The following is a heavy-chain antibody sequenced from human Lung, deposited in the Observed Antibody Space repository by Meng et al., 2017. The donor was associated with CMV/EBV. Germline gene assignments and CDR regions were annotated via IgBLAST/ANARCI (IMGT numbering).Heavy chain of an antibody. Sequence: SQTLSLTCAVYGGSFSGSYWHWIRQPPGMGLEWIGEIDGTGRTKYSPSLNSRVTILLDTSKKQFSLELSSVTAADTAVYYCARLTGTVYVHWFDSWGQGTXVNVAS. CDR3: ARLTGTVYVHWFDS. D-gene: IGHD1-7*01. CDR2: IDGTGRT. CDR1: GGSFSGSY. J-gene: IGHJ5*01. V-gene: IGHV4-34*01.